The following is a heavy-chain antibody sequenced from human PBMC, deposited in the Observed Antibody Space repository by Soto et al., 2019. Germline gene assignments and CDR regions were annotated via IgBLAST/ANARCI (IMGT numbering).Heavy chain of an antibody. V-gene: IGHV3-49*03. CDR1: GFTFGDYA. Sequence: PGGSLRLSGTASGFTFGDYAMSWFRQAPGKWLKWEGFIRSKAYGGTTEYAASVKGRFTISRDDSKSIAYLQMNSLKTEDTAVYYCTRGRNPLARRGFDYWGQGTLVTASS. CDR2: IRSKAYGGTT. J-gene: IGHJ4*02. CDR3: TRGRNPLARRGFDY.